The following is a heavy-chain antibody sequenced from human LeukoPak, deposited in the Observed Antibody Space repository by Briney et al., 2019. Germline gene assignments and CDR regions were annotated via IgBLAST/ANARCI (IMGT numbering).Heavy chain of an antibody. V-gene: IGHV3-21*01. CDR1: GFTFSTYN. D-gene: IGHD3-10*01. J-gene: IGHJ6*02. CDR2: ISRSSIYI. CDR3: ARDSGDGSGSYYPYGMDV. Sequence: PGGSLRLSCEASGFTFSTYNLNWVRQAPGKGLEWVSSISRSSIYIYYADSVKGRFTISRDNAESSLYLQMNSLRAEDTAVYYCARDSGDGSGSYYPYGMDVWGQGTTVTVSS.